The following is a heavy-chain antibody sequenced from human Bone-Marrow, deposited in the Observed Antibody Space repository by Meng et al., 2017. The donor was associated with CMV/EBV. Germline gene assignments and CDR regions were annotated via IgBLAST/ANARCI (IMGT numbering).Heavy chain of an antibody. CDR3: ARDPLAAPGNGY. CDR1: GYNLNGYY. J-gene: IGHJ4*02. Sequence: QVQLVQSGAEGKKSGASVEGSCKASGYNLNGYYIHWVRQAPGQGLEWMGWINPNSGDTHYAQKFQGRVTMTRETSISTAHMELSRLRFDDTAVYFCARDPLAAPGNGYWGQGTLVTVSS. V-gene: IGHV1-2*02. CDR2: INPNSGDT. D-gene: IGHD6-13*01.